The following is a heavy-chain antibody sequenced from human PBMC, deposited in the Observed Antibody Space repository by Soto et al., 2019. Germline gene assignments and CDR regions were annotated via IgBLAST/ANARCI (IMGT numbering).Heavy chain of an antibody. D-gene: IGHD2-15*01. CDR3: ARGADEHPGYYSDS. CDR2: IRGSGPAT. CDR1: GFTFSSHA. V-gene: IGHV3-23*01. Sequence: EVQLLESGGGLVQPGGSMRLSCAASGFTFSSHAMSWVRQAPGKGLEWVSAIRGSGPATYYGDSVKGRFSISRDNSKNVLYLQMNSLRAEDTAVYYCARGADEHPGYYSDSWGQGTLVTVSS. J-gene: IGHJ4*02.